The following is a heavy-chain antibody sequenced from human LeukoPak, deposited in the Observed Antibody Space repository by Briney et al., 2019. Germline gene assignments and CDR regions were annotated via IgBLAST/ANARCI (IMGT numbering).Heavy chain of an antibody. CDR2: LFYSGNM. CDR1: GGSIYTGDFY. Sequence: PSKTLSLTCTVSGGSIYTGDFYWAWIRQSPGKGLEWIGSLFYSGNMYYNPSLKSRVTISVDTSKNQFSLNLNSVTAADTAVYYCTRENIVSTRDFDYWGQGTLVTVSS. J-gene: IGHJ4*02. CDR3: TRENIVSTRDFDY. V-gene: IGHV4-39*07. D-gene: IGHD5/OR15-5a*01.